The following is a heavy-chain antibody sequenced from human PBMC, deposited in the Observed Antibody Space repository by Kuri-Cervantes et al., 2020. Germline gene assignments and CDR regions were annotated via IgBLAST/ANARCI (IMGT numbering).Heavy chain of an antibody. CDR2: ISWNSGNI. CDR3: ASARPSLRLGEFNDVLDM. Sequence: GGSLRLSCAASGFIFDDFAMHWVRQVPGKGLEWVSGISWNSGNIDYADSVKGRFTVSRDNAKNSLYLQMNSLRVEDTAFYFCASARPSLRLGEFNDVLDMWGQGTMVTVSS. D-gene: IGHD3-10*01. J-gene: IGHJ3*02. CDR1: GFIFDDFA. V-gene: IGHV3-9*01.